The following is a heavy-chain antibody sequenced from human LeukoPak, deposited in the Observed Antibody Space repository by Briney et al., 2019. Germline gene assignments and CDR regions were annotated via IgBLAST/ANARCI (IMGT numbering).Heavy chain of an antibody. CDR3: VKRMGCCDFNCYAELDF. V-gene: IGHV3-23*01. CDR1: GFIFSNFA. J-gene: IGHJ4*02. CDR2: ISSNGGRT. D-gene: IGHD3-16*01. Sequence: GGSLRLSCRTSGFIFSNFAMNWVRQAPGKGLEWVSTISSNGGRTYYANSVKHRFSVSRDNSKNTLYLQMNTLRAEDTAIYYCVKRMGCCDFNCYAELDFWGQGTLVTVSS.